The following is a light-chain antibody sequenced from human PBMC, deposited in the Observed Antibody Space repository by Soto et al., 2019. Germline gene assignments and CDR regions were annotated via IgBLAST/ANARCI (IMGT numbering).Light chain of an antibody. CDR2: GAS. CDR1: QSVSSSY. Sequence: EIVLTQSPGTLSLSPGERATLSCRASQSVSSSYLAWYQQKPGQAPRLLIYGASSRATGIPDRFSGSWSGTDFTLTISRLEPEDFAVYYCQQYGSSQSFGQGTKVETK. J-gene: IGKJ1*01. CDR3: QQYGSSQS. V-gene: IGKV3-20*01.